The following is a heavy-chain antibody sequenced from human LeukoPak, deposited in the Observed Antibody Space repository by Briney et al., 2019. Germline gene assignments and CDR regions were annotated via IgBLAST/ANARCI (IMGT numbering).Heavy chain of an antibody. J-gene: IGHJ4*02. CDR1: GDPINSNY. CDR2: INHSGSI. D-gene: IGHD3-16*01. V-gene: IGHV4-34*01. CDR3: AMVVWGSYFDY. Sequence: SETLSLTCSVSGDPINSNYWSWMRQPPGKGLEWIGEINHSGSINYNPSLKSRVTTSVDTSKNQFSLKLSSVTATDTAVYYCAMVVWGSYFDYWGQGTLVTVSS.